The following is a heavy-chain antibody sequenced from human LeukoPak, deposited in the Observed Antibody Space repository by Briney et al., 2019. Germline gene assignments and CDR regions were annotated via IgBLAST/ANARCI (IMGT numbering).Heavy chain of an antibody. CDR3: ARHIPPPSITPSVVFDI. CDR1: GYSFTTYW. CDR2: IYPGDSDT. D-gene: IGHD3-3*01. J-gene: IGHJ3*02. Sequence: GESLKISCKGSGYSFTTYWIGWVRQMPGEGLEWMGIIYPGDSDTRYSPSFQGQVTISADKSISTAYLQWSSLKASDTAMYSCARHIPPPSITPSVVFDIWGQGTMVTVSS. V-gene: IGHV5-51*01.